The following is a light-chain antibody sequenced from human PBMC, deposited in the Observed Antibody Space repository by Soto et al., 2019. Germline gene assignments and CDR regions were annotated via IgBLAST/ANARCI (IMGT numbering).Light chain of an antibody. CDR2: DAS. Sequence: EIVMTQSPATLSVSPGERATLSCRASQSVRSNLAWYQQKPGQAPRLLIYDASTRATGIPSRFSGSGSGTEFTLTISSLKSEDFAVYYCQQYDNWPRTFGQGTKVDIK. V-gene: IGKV3-15*01. J-gene: IGKJ1*01. CDR3: QQYDNWPRT. CDR1: QSVRSN.